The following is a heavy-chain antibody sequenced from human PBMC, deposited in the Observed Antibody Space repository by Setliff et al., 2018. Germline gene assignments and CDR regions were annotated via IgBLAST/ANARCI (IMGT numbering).Heavy chain of an antibody. Sequence: PGESLKISCAASGFTFSSYGMHWVRQAPGKGLEWVAVIWYDGSNKYYADSVKGRFTISRDNSKNTLYLQMNSLRAEDTAVYYCACPDILTGLYDYWGQGTLVTVSS. J-gene: IGHJ4*02. D-gene: IGHD3-9*01. CDR3: ACPDILTGLYDY. CDR1: GFTFSSYG. V-gene: IGHV3-33*01. CDR2: IWYDGSNK.